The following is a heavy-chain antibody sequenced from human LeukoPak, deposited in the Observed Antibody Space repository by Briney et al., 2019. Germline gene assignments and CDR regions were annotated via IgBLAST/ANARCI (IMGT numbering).Heavy chain of an antibody. CDR3: AKDPYSSGWYSGYGYYYYGMDG. Sequence: GGSLRLSCAASGFTFSSYGMYWVREAAGKGLEGGAVISYDGSKKYYADSVKGRFTISRDNSKNTLYLQMNSLRAEDTAVYYCAKDPYSSGWYSGYGYYYYGMDGWGQGTTVTVSS. D-gene: IGHD6-19*01. J-gene: IGHJ6*02. CDR2: ISYDGSKK. V-gene: IGHV3-30*18. CDR1: GFTFSSYG.